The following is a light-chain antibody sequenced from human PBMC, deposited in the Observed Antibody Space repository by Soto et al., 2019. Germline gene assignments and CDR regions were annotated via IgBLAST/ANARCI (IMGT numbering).Light chain of an antibody. CDR2: EVS. V-gene: IGLV2-14*01. Sequence: QSALTQPASVSGSPGQSITISCTGTSSDVGGYNYVSWYQHHPGTVPKLMIYEVSNRPSGISNRFSGSKSVNTASLTISGLQSEDDADYYCSSYTTSYTQVFGGGTKLTVL. CDR1: SSDVGGYNY. CDR3: SSYTTSYTQV. J-gene: IGLJ2*01.